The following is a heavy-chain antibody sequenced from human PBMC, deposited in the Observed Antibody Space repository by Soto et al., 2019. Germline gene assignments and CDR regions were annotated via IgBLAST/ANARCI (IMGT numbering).Heavy chain of an antibody. Sequence: QITLKESGPTLVKPTQTLTLTCTFSGFSLSTSGVGLGWIRQPPGKALEWLALIYWDDDERYSPSLKSRLSITKDTSKNQVVLTMTNMDPVDTGTYYCAHRQGGTAVRSTGYFQHWGQGTLVTVSS. J-gene: IGHJ1*01. CDR3: AHRQGGTAVRSTGYFQH. D-gene: IGHD6-19*01. CDR1: GFSLSTSGVG. CDR2: IYWDDDE. V-gene: IGHV2-5*02.